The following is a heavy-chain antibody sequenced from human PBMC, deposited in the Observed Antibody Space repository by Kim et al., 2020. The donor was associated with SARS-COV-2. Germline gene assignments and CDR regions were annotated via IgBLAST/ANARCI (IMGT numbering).Heavy chain of an antibody. Sequence: SETLSLTCTVSGGSITSSSYYWGWIRQPPGKGLEWIGSFYYGGSTYYNPSLRGRVTISVDTSKNQFSLKLTSVTAADTAVYYCASLYCTNGVCYTAYYYYGMDVWGQGTTVTVAS. CDR2: FYYGGST. CDR1: GGSITSSSYY. J-gene: IGHJ6*02. CDR3: ASLYCTNGVCYTAYYYYGMDV. V-gene: IGHV4-39*01. D-gene: IGHD2-8*01.